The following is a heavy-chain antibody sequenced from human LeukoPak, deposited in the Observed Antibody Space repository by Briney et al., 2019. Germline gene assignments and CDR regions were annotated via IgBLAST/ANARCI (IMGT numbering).Heavy chain of an antibody. CDR1: GYTSTNYG. V-gene: IGHV1-18*01. J-gene: IGHJ6*03. D-gene: IGHD6-25*01. Sequence: ASVKVSCKASGYTSTNYGISWVRQAPGQGLEWMGWIHIYRGNTNYAQKFQGRVTMTTDTSTSTVYMEVRGLRSDDTAMYYCARGAAPSTYYYYYMDVWGKGTTVTVSS. CDR3: ARGAAPSTYYYYYMDV. CDR2: IHIYRGNT.